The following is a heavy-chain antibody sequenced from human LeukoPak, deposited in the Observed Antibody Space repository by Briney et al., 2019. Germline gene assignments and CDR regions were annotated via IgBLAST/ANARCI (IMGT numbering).Heavy chain of an antibody. D-gene: IGHD3-10*01. V-gene: IGHV3-23*01. CDR3: AKTSGYYDY. Sequence: GGSLRLSCAASGFTFSSYAMNWVRQAPGKGLEWVSSISGSGGSTYYADSVKGRFTISRDNSKNTLDLQMNSLRAEDTAVYYCAKTSGYYDYWGQGTLVTVSS. J-gene: IGHJ4*02. CDR2: ISGSGGST. CDR1: GFTFSSYA.